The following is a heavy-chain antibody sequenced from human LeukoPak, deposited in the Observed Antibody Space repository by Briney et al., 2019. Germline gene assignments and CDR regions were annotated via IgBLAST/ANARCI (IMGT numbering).Heavy chain of an antibody. J-gene: IGHJ4*02. V-gene: IGHV3-33*01. CDR2: IWYDGTNK. Sequence: GGSLRLSCAASGFTFSSHGMHWVRQAPGKGLEWVAVIWYDGTNKYYVDSVKGRFTISRDNSKNTLYLQMDSVRAEDTAVYFCARELSGWSMDHWGQGTLVTVSS. CDR1: GFTFSSHG. CDR3: ARELSGWSMDH. D-gene: IGHD6-19*01.